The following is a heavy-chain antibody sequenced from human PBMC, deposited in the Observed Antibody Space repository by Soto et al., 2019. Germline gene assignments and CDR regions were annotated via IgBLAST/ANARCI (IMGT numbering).Heavy chain of an antibody. CDR2: SSATGAGT. J-gene: IGHJ4*02. D-gene: IGHD1-7*01. V-gene: IGHV3-23*01. CDR3: AKDRRAGGNYGFYSDF. Sequence: EVQLLESGGGLVQPGGSLRLSCAASGFTFSSYGMTWVRQAPGKGLEWVSFSSATGAGTYYADSVKGRFTISRDNSKNTLYLQMTSLRADATAVYYCAKDRRAGGNYGFYSDFGGQGALVLVSS. CDR1: GFTFSSYG.